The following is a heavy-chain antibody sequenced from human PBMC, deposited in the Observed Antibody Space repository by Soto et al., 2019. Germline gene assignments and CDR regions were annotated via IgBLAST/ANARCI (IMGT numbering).Heavy chain of an antibody. CDR2: INSDGSST. D-gene: IGHD6-19*01. CDR1: GFTFSSYW. Sequence: GGALRLSCAASGFTFSSYWMHWVRQAPGKGLVWVSRINSDGSSTSYADSVKGRFTISRDNAKNTLYLQMNYLRVEDTAVYYCARVLKSSGWDNDVFDIWGQGTMVTVSS. V-gene: IGHV3-74*01. J-gene: IGHJ3*02. CDR3: ARVLKSSGWDNDVFDI.